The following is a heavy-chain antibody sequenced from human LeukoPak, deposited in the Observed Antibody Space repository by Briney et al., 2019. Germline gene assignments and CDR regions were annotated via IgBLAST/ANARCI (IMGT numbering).Heavy chain of an antibody. CDR3: ACEQRAARPLSYYMHV. Sequence: PSETLSLTCAVSGYSISSGYYGGGSRQPPGEGVGWIGSIYHSGSTYYTPSLKSPVTISLDTSKTQFSLQLSPVTAADTAVYYCACEQRAARPLSYYMHVWGKGTTVTVSS. CDR1: GYSISSGYY. D-gene: IGHD6-6*01. CDR2: IYHSGST. J-gene: IGHJ6*03. V-gene: IGHV4-38-2*01.